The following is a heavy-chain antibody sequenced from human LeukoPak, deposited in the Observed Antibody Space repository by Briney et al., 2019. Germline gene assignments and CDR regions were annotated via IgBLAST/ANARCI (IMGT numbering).Heavy chain of an antibody. CDR2: IYYSGST. CDR3: ASHYCSSTSCYMGRYNWFDP. CDR1: GGSISSSSYY. D-gene: IGHD2-2*02. Sequence: PSETLSLTCTVSGGSISSSSYYWGWIRQPPGKGLEWIGSIYYSGSTYYNPSLKSRLTISVDTSKNQFSLKLSSVTAADTAVYYCASHYCSSTSCYMGRYNWFDPWGQGTLVTVSS. J-gene: IGHJ5*02. V-gene: IGHV4-39*01.